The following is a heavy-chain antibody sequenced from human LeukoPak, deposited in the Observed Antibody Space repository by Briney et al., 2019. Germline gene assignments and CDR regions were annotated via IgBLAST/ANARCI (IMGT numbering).Heavy chain of an antibody. CDR2: IYYSGRT. J-gene: IGHJ4*02. V-gene: IGHV4-39*07. CDR1: GGSISSSSYY. Sequence: SETLSLTCTVSGGSISSSSYYWGWIRQPPGKGLEWIGNIYYSGRTYYNPSLKSRVTISVDTSKNQFSLKLSSVTAADTAVYYCATLDSGSYHHDYWGQGTLVTVSS. CDR3: ATLDSGSYHHDY. D-gene: IGHD1-26*01.